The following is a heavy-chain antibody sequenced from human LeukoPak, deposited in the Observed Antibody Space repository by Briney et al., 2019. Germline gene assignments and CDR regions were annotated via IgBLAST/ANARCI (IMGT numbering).Heavy chain of an antibody. CDR2: INPNIGGT. V-gene: IGHV1-2*02. CDR3: ARVRKKYCSGGSCYASDY. Sequence: ASVTLSRKASGSTFTCYYMHWVWQALAQGLGWVGCINPNIGGTNYAQKFQGRVTMTRDTSISTAYMELSRLRSDDTAVYYCARVRKKYCSGGSCYASDYWGQGTLVTVSS. CDR1: GSTFTCYY. D-gene: IGHD2-15*01. J-gene: IGHJ4*02.